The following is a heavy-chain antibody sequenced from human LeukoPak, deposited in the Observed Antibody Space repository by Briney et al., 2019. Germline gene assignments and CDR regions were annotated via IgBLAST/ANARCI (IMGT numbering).Heavy chain of an antibody. J-gene: IGHJ4*02. CDR1: GCSISSSSYY. CDR2: IYYSGST. D-gene: IGHD2-2*01. CDR3: ASTALGYCSSTSCFTPHYFDY. V-gene: IGHV4-39*01. Sequence: SETLSLNCTVSGCSISSSSYYWGWIRQSPGKGLEWIGSIYYSGSTYYNPSLKSRVTISVDTSKNQFSLKLSSVTAADTAVYYCASTALGYCSSTSCFTPHYFDYWGQGTLVTVSS.